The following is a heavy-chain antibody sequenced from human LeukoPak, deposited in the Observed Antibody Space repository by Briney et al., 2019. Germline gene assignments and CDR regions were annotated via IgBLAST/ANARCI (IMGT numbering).Heavy chain of an antibody. CDR3: ARSLEYASGDPPGY. CDR2: ISAYNGNT. V-gene: IGHV1-18*01. CDR1: GYTFTSYG. D-gene: IGHD4-17*01. J-gene: IGHJ4*02. Sequence: ASVKVSCTASGYTFTSYGISWVRDAPGQGLEWMGWISAYNGNTNYAQKPQGRVTMTTDTSTCTAYMELRSLRSDDTAVYYCARSLEYASGDPPGYWGQGTLVTVSS.